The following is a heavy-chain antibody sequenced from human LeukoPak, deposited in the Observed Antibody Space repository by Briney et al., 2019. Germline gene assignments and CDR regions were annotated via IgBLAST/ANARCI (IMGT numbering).Heavy chain of an antibody. J-gene: IGHJ4*02. Sequence: ASVKVSCKASGYTFTSYGISWVRQAPGQGLEWMGWISAYNGNTNYAQKLQGRVTMTTDTSTSTAYMELSSLRSEDTAVYYCARAIRVYSSFDYWGQGTLVTVSS. CDR2: ISAYNGNT. D-gene: IGHD6-19*01. V-gene: IGHV1-18*01. CDR1: GYTFTSYG. CDR3: ARAIRVYSSFDY.